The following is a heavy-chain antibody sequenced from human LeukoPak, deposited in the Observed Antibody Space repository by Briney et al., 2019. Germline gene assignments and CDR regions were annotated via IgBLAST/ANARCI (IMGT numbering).Heavy chain of an antibody. CDR3: ARDLRGGLDI. V-gene: IGHV4-59*01. D-gene: IGHD3-16*01. J-gene: IGHJ3*02. Sequence: SETLSLTCTVSGGSISSYYWSWIRQPPGKGLEWIGYIYYSGSTNYNPSLKSRVTISVDTSKNQFSPKLSSVTAADTAVYYCARDLRGGLDIWGQGTMVTVSS. CDR2: IYYSGST. CDR1: GGSISSYY.